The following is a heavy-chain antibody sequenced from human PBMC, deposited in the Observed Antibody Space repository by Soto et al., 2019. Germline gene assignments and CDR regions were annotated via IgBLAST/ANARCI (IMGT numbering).Heavy chain of an antibody. D-gene: IGHD3-22*01. Sequence: QIQLMQSGAEVKKPGASVKVSCKASGYTFSGYGISWLRQAPGQGLEWMGWISADNGNTNFAQKFQGRVTMTKDTSTSTVYMELRSLGSDDTAVYYCVRSGRLSYYFHAADWGQGTLVTVSS. CDR1: GYTFSGYG. J-gene: IGHJ4*02. V-gene: IGHV1-18*01. CDR3: VRSGRLSYYFHAAD. CDR2: ISADNGNT.